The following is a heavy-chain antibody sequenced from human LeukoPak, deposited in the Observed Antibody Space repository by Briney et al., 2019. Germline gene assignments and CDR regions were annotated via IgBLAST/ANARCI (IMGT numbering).Heavy chain of an antibody. V-gene: IGHV3-23*01. CDR3: AKGEDQDWNYQYFYYGMDV. J-gene: IGHJ6*02. CDR2: ISGNGGST. Sequence: PGGSLRLSCAASGFTFNNYALSWVRQAPGNGLEWVSTISGNGGSTYYADSVKGRFTISRDNSKNTLYLQINSLRAEDTAVYYCAKGEDQDWNYQYFYYGMDVWGQGTTVTVSS. CDR1: GFTFNNYA. D-gene: IGHD1-7*01.